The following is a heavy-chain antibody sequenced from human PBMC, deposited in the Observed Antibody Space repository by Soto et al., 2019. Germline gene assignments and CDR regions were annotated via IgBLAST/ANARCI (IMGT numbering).Heavy chain of an antibody. CDR1: GGTFNDYA. J-gene: IGHJ4*02. D-gene: IGHD5-12*01. CDR3: ARAVTVASYSFDF. Sequence: SVKVSCKASGGTFNDYALSWVRQAPGQGLEWMGGIIPIFNSANYAQKFQGRVTITADDSTSTAYMELRSLRPDDTAVYYCARAVTVASYSFDFWGQGTLVTVSS. V-gene: IGHV1-69*13. CDR2: IIPIFNSA.